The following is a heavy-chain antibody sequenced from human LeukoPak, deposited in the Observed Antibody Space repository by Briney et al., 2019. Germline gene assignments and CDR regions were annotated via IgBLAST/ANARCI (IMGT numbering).Heavy chain of an antibody. CDR2: IYHSGTT. V-gene: IGHV4-38-2*01. Sequence: PSETLSLTCAVSGYSISSGYYWGWIRQSPEKGLEWIGSIYHSGTTYYNPSLKSRVTISIDKSKNQFSLNLNSVTAADTAVYYCAWKYYYDSSGYFYVDQWGQGILVTVSS. J-gene: IGHJ4*02. D-gene: IGHD3-22*01. CDR1: GYSISSGYY. CDR3: AWKYYYDSSGYFYVDQ.